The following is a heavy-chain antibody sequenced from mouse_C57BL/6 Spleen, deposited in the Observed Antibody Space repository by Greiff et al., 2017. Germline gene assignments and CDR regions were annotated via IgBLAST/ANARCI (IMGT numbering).Heavy chain of an antibody. D-gene: IGHD4-1*01. CDR1: GYTFSSYW. J-gene: IGHJ2*01. CDR2: INPSSGYT. Sequence: QVQLQQSGAELAKPGASVKLSCKASGYTFSSYWMHWVKQRPGQGLEWIGYINPSSGYTKYNQKFKDKATLTADKSSSTAYMQLSSLTYEDSAVYYCARSEANWDDYFDYWGQGTTLTVSS. V-gene: IGHV1-7*01. CDR3: ARSEANWDDYFDY.